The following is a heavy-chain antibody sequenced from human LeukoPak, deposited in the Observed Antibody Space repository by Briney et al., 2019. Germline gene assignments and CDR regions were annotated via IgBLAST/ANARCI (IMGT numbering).Heavy chain of an antibody. D-gene: IGHD3-10*01. CDR2: ISYDGTNK. J-gene: IGHJ4*02. CDR3: ARENYYGSGSLDY. CDR1: GFTFSSYA. V-gene: IGHV3-30-3*01. Sequence: GGSLRLSCAASGFTFSSYAMHWVRQAPGKGLEWVAFISYDGTNKYYADSVKGRFTISRDKSKNTLYLQMNSLRAEDTAVYCCARENYYGSGSLDYWGQGTLVTVSS.